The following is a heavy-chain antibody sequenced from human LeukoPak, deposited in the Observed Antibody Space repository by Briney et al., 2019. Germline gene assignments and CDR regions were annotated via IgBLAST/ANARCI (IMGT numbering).Heavy chain of an antibody. CDR1: GGTFSSYA. Sequence: GASVKVSCKASGGTFSSYAISWVRQAPGQGLEWMGGIIPIFGTANYAQKFQGRVTITADKSTSTAYMELSSLRSEDTAVYYCAREGVTMVRGVYITSGMDVWGKGTTVTISS. V-gene: IGHV1-69*06. CDR2: IIPIFGTA. CDR3: AREGVTMVRGVYITSGMDV. J-gene: IGHJ6*03. D-gene: IGHD3-10*01.